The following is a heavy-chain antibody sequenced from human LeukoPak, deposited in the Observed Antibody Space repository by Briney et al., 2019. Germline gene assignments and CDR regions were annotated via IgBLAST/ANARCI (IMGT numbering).Heavy chain of an antibody. V-gene: IGHV3-30*04. CDR2: ISYDGSNK. J-gene: IGHJ5*02. CDR3: ARVARPLRFSSGRINRFDP. D-gene: IGHD3-3*01. Sequence: PGGSLRLSCAASGFTFSSYAMHWVRQAPGKGLEWVAVISYDGSNKYYADSVKGRFTISRDNSKNTLYLQMNSLRAEDTAVYYCARVARPLRFSSGRINRFDPWGQGTLVTVSS. CDR1: GFTFSSYA.